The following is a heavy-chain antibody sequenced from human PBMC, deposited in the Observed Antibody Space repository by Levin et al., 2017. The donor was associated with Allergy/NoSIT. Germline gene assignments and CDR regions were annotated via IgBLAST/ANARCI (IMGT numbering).Heavy chain of an antibody. Sequence: SPTLSLPCTVSCGSIRSSSYSWGWIRQPPGKGLEWIGNIYYSGSTYYNPSLKSRVTISVDTSKNQFSLNLSSVTAADTAVYYCARRNHYGSYADYWGQGTLVTVSS. D-gene: IGHD3-16*01. CDR1: CGSIRSSSYS. V-gene: IGHV4-39*01. CDR2: IYYSGST. CDR3: ARRNHYGSYADY. J-gene: IGHJ4*02.